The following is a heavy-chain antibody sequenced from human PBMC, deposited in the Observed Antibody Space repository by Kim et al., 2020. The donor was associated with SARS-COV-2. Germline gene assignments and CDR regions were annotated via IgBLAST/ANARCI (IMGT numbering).Heavy chain of an antibody. V-gene: IGHV4-34*01. Sequence: SETLSLTCAVYGGSFSGYYWSWIRQPPGKGLEWIGEINHSGSTNYNPSLKSRVTISVDTSKNQFSLKLSSVTAADTAVYYCARGTINGASYYFDYWGQGTLVTVSS. CDR2: INHSGST. CDR3: ARGTINGASYYFDY. J-gene: IGHJ4*02. D-gene: IGHD2-8*01. CDR1: GGSFSGYY.